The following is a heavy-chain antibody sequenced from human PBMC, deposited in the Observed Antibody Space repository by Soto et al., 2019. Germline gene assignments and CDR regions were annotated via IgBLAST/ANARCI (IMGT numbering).Heavy chain of an antibody. CDR3: AREGIAARPDYYYGMDV. J-gene: IGHJ6*02. Sequence: SVKVSCKASGGTFSSYAISWVRKAPGQGLEWMGGIIPIFGTANYAQKFQGRVTITADESTSTAYMELSSLRSEDTAVYYCAREGIAARPDYYYGMDVWGQGTTVTVSS. CDR2: IIPIFGTA. CDR1: GGTFSSYA. D-gene: IGHD6-6*01. V-gene: IGHV1-69*13.